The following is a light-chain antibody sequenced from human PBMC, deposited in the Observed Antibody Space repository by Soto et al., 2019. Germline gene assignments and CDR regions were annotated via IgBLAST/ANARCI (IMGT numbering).Light chain of an antibody. Sequence: DIQMTQSPSTLSASVGDGVTITCRASQTITTSLAWYQQKPWKAPKLLIYKASSLESGVTSRFSGSGSGTEFTLTISSLQPDDFAPYYCQQYDSYSVRTFGQGPKVEL. V-gene: IGKV1-5*03. CDR2: KAS. CDR1: QTITTS. J-gene: IGKJ1*01. CDR3: QQYDSYSVRT.